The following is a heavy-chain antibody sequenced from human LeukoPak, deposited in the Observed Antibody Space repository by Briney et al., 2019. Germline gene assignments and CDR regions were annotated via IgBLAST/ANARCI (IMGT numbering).Heavy chain of an antibody. CDR3: ARRVTAIRRGSGFDY. V-gene: IGHV4-39*01. D-gene: IGHD2-21*02. Sequence: PSETLSLTCTVSGGSISSSSYYWGWIRQPPGKRLGWVGGIYYSGSTYYNPSLKSRVTISVDTSKNQFSPKLSSVTAADTPVYYCARRVTAIRRGSGFDYWGQGTLVTVSS. CDR2: IYYSGST. CDR1: GGSISSSSYY. J-gene: IGHJ4*02.